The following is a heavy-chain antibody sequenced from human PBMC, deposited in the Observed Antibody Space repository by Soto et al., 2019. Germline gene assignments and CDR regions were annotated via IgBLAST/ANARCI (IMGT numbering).Heavy chain of an antibody. J-gene: IGHJ6*02. CDR2: IKSKTDGGTT. V-gene: IGHV3-15*01. CDR1: GFTFSNAW. CDR3: TTEDYYYGMDV. Sequence: EVQLVESGGCLVKPGWSLRLSCAASGFTFSNAWMSWVRQAPGKGLEWVGRIKSKTDGGTTDYAAPVKGRFTISRDDSKNTLYLQMNSLKTEDTAVYYCTTEDYYYGMDVWGQGTTVTVSS.